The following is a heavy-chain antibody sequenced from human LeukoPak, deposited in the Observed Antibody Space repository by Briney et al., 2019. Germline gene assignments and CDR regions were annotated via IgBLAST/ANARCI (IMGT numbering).Heavy chain of an antibody. CDR2: ISYDGSNK. J-gene: IGHJ4*02. D-gene: IGHD5-18*01. CDR3: ARPPYTARYYFDY. V-gene: IGHV3-30-3*01. Sequence: GGSLRLSCAASGFTFSSYAMHWVRQAPGKGLEWAAVISYDGSNKYYADSVKGRFTISRDNSKNTLYLQMNSLRAEDTAVYYCARPPYTARYYFDYWGQGTLVTVSS. CDR1: GFTFSSYA.